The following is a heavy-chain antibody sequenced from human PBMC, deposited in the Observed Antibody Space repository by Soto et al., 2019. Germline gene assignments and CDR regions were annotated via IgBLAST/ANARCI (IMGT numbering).Heavy chain of an antibody. J-gene: IGHJ5*02. CDR3: AREISGGWATWFDP. V-gene: IGHV1-18*04. Sequence: QVQLVQSGAEVKKPGASVKVSCKASGYTFHSYGISWVRQAPGQGLEWMGTISGYNGNTNYAQKLRGRGTMPTDTPTSTAYRELRSLRSDDTALYYYAREISGGWATWFDPWAQGPLVTVPS. CDR2: ISGYNGNT. CDR1: GYTFHSYG. D-gene: IGHD6-19*01.